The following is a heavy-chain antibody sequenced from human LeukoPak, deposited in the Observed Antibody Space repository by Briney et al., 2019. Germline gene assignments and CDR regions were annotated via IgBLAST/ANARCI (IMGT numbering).Heavy chain of an antibody. CDR3: ASRSIYSTTTSHYYYGMDV. D-gene: IGHD1-26*01. V-gene: IGHV1-24*01. CDR2: FDPEDGET. Sequence: ASVKVSCKVSGYTLTELSMHWVRQAPGKGLEWMGGFDPEDGETIYAQKFQGRVTMTEDTSTDTAYMELSSLRSEDTAVYYCASRSIYSTTTSHYYYGMDVWGQGTTVTVSS. J-gene: IGHJ6*02. CDR1: GYTLTELS.